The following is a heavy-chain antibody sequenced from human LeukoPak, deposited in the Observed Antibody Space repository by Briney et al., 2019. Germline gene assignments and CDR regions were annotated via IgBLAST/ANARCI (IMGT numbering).Heavy chain of an antibody. Sequence: TSETLSLTCTVSGGSISSGGYYWSWIRQHPGKGLEWIAYIYYTGSTYYNPSLKSRLTISVDTSKNHFSLRLRSMTAADTAVYYCARVPSVIDAFDIWGQGTMVTVSS. J-gene: IGHJ3*02. CDR3: ARVPSVIDAFDI. D-gene: IGHD2-21*01. CDR2: IYYTGST. CDR1: GGSISSGGYY. V-gene: IGHV4-31*03.